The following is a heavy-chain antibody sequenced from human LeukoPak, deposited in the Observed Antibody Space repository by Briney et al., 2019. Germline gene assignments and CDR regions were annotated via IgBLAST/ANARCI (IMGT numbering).Heavy chain of an antibody. J-gene: IGHJ6*02. D-gene: IGHD6-13*01. CDR1: GFTFSSYS. V-gene: IGHV3-21*01. CDR3: ARGGGGSSSPGDYYYGIDV. Sequence: GGSLRLSCAASGFTFSSYSMNWVRQAPGKRLEWVSSISSNSGYIYYADSVKGRFTISRDNAKNSLYLQMNSLRAEDTAVYYCARGGGGSSSPGDYYYGIDVWGQGTTVTVSS. CDR2: ISSNSGYI.